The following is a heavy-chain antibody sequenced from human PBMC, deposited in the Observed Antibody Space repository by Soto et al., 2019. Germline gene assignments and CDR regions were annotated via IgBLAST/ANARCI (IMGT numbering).Heavy chain of an antibody. V-gene: IGHV3-74*01. CDR2: INSDGSST. D-gene: IGHD4-17*01. J-gene: IGHJ4*02. CDR1: GLTLSSYW. Sequence: EVQLVESGGGLVQPGGSLRLSCAASGLTLSSYWMHWVRQAPGKGLVWVSRINSDGSSTSYADSVKGRFTISSDNAKNTLYLQRNSLRAEDTAVYYGALSHTVTTDYWGQGTLVTVSS. CDR3: ALSHTVTTDY.